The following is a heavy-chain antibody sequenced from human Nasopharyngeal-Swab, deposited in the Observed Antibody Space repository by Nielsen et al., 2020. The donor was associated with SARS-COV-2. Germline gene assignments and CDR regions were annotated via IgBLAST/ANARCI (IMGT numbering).Heavy chain of an antibody. CDR1: GGSVSSDIYS. J-gene: IGHJ4*02. D-gene: IGHD3-9*01. V-gene: IGHV4-61*01. CDR3: ARTTTTTPFDA. Sequence: SETLSLTCTVSGGSVSSDIYSWIRIRQPPGKRLEWIGYVVYSGRTNYNPSLKSRVTISVDTSKDQFSLKLNSVTAADTAMYFCARTTTTTPFDAWGQGALVAVSS. CDR2: VVYSGRT.